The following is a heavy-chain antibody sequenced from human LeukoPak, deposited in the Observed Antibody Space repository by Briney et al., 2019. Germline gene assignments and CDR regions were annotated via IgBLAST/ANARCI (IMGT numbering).Heavy chain of an antibody. J-gene: IGHJ5*02. D-gene: IGHD4-17*01. V-gene: IGHV4-4*02. CDR3: ARGLSLAVTRGNWFDP. CDR2: IYHSGST. CDR1: GGSISSSNW. Sequence: SGTLSLTCAVSGGSISSSNWWSWVRQPPRKGLEWIGEIYHSGSTNYNPSLKSRVTISVDKSKNHFSLKLSSVTAADTAVYYCARGLSLAVTRGNWFDPWGQGTLVTVSS.